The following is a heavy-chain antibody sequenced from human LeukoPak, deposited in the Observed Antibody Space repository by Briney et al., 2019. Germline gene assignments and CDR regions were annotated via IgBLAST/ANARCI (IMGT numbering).Heavy chain of an antibody. D-gene: IGHD3-22*01. V-gene: IGHV4-34*01. CDR2: INHSGST. CDR3: ARSMPRGRSSGYYLLFDY. Sequence: SETLSLTCAVYGGSFSGYYWSWIRQPPGKGLEWIGEINHSGSTNYNPSLKSRVTISVDTSKNQFSLKLSSVTAADTAVYYCARSMPRGRSSGYYLLFDYWGQGTLVTVSS. J-gene: IGHJ4*02. CDR1: GGSFSGYY.